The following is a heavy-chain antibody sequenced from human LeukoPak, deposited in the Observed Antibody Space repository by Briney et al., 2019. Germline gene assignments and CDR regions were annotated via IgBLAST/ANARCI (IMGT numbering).Heavy chain of an antibody. CDR1: GFTFDVYT. J-gene: IGHJ4*02. V-gene: IGHV3-9*01. CDR2: ISLNSGSI. D-gene: IGHD6-13*01. Sequence: GTYLRLSCAASGFTFDVYTMHSVQQAQGKGLEWVPGISLNSGSIGYADSVKARFTISRDNAKNSLIPQTNSLRAEDTALYYCAKDHGSSWTGGFGYWGQGTLVTVSS. CDR3: AKDHGSSWTGGFGY.